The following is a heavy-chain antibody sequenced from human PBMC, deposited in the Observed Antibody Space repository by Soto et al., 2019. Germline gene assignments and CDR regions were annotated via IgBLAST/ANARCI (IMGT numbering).Heavy chain of an antibody. CDR3: AGGQSVRQGYSFPAY. J-gene: IGHJ4*02. Sequence: ASVKVSCKASGYTFTSYDINWVRQATRQGLEWMGWMNPNSGNTGYAQKFQGRVTMTRNTSISTAYMELSSLRSEDTAVYYCAGGQSVRQGYSFPAYWGKGPLVPVS. CDR2: MNPNSGNT. D-gene: IGHD5-18*01. V-gene: IGHV1-8*01. CDR1: GYTFTSYD.